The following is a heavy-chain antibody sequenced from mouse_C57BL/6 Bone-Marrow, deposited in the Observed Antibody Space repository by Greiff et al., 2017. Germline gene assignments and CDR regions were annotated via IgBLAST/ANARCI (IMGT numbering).Heavy chain of an antibody. D-gene: IGHD1-1*01. V-gene: IGHV1-81*01. Sequence: QVQLQQSGAELARPGASVKLSCKASGYTFTSYGISWVKQRTGQGLEWIGEIYPRSGNTYYNEKFKGKATLTADKSSSTAYMELRSLTSEDSAVYFCARLYYYGSSPFAYWGQGTLVTVSA. CDR3: ARLYYYGSSPFAY. CDR2: IYPRSGNT. J-gene: IGHJ3*01. CDR1: GYTFTSYG.